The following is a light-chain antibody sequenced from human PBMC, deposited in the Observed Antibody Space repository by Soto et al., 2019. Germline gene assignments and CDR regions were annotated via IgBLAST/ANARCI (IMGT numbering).Light chain of an antibody. CDR1: QSISSW. Sequence: DIQMTQSPSTLSGSVGDRVTLTCMASQSISSWLAWYQQKPGKAPKLLIYDASNLESGVPSRFSGSGSGTEFTLTISSLQPDDFATYYCQQYNSYPITFGQGTRLEVK. CDR3: QQYNSYPIT. J-gene: IGKJ5*01. CDR2: DAS. V-gene: IGKV1-5*01.